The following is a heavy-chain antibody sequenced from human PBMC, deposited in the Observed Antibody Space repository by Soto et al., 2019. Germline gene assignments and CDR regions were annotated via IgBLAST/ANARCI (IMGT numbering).Heavy chain of an antibody. CDR2: ISGSGGST. CDR3: AKDHIAVAGGYWFDP. CDR1: GFTFSSYA. D-gene: IGHD6-19*01. J-gene: IGHJ5*02. V-gene: IGHV3-23*01. Sequence: EVQLLESGGGLVQPGGSLRLSCAASGFTFSSYAMSWVRQAPGKGREWVSAISGSGGSTYYADSVKGRFTISRDNSKNTLYIPRKRLRAEETAVYYCAKDHIAVAGGYWFDPWGQGTLVTVSS.